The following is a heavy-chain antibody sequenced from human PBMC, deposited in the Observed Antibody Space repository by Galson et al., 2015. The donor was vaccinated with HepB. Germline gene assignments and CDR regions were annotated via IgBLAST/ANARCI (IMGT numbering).Heavy chain of an antibody. J-gene: IGHJ4*02. CDR3: AKGVGYGYCSSTSCYSRN. CDR2: ISGSGGST. CDR1: GFTFSSYA. D-gene: IGHD2-2*02. V-gene: IGHV3-23*01. Sequence: SLRLSCAAPGFTFSSYAMSWVRQAPGKGLEWVSAISGSGGSTYYADSVKGRFTISRDNSKNTLYLQMNSLRAEDTAVYYCAKGVGYGYCSSTSCYSRNWGQGTLVTVSS.